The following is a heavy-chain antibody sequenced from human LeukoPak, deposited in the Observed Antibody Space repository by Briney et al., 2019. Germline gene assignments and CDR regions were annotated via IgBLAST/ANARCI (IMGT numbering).Heavy chain of an antibody. CDR3: ARMTTQTDY. V-gene: IGHV1-18*01. Sequence: ASVKVSCKASGYTFTSYGISWVRQAPGQGLEWMGWISAYNGNTNYAQKFQGRVTMTRDTSISTAYMELSRLRSDDTAVYYCARMTTQTDYWGQGTLVTVSS. D-gene: IGHD4-17*01. CDR2: ISAYNGNT. CDR1: GYTFTSYG. J-gene: IGHJ4*02.